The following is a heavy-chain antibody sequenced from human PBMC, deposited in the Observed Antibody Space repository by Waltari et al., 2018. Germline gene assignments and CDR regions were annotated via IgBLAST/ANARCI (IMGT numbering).Heavy chain of an antibody. V-gene: IGHV1-8*01. D-gene: IGHD6-13*01. J-gene: IGHJ5*02. CDR2: RNPNSGNT. CDR3: ARGAAAGKGANWFDP. Sequence: WGGKATGQGVEWRGWRNPNSGNTGYAQKCQDRVIMTTNTSISTAYMELRSLRSEDTAVYYCARGAAAGKGANWFDPWGQGTLVIVSS.